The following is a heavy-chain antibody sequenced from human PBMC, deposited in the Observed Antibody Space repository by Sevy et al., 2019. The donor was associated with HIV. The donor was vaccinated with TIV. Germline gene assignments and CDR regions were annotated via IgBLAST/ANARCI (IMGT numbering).Heavy chain of an antibody. V-gene: IGHV1-69*13. D-gene: IGHD2-2*01. Sequence: ASVKVSCKASGGTFSSYAISWVRQAPGQGLEWMGGIIPIFGTANYAQKFQGRVTITADESTSTAYMELGSLRSEDTAVYYCASRQGYCISTSCDYYYYGMDVWGQGTTVTVSS. CDR2: IIPIFGTA. CDR3: ASRQGYCISTSCDYYYYGMDV. J-gene: IGHJ6*02. CDR1: GGTFSSYA.